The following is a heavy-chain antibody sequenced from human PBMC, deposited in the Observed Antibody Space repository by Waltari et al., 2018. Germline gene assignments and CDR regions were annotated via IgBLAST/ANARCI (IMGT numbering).Heavy chain of an antibody. V-gene: IGHV1-24*01. CDR2: FDPEDGET. CDR3: ATRPPHYDILTGYPIPDAFDI. Sequence: QVQLVQSGAEVKKPGASVKVPCKVSGYPLSASSMHWVIPAPGIGLAWMEGFDPEDGETIYAQKFQGRVTMTEDTSTDTAYMDLSSLRSEDTAVYYCATRPPHYDILTGYPIPDAFDIWGQGTMVTVSS. D-gene: IGHD3-9*01. J-gene: IGHJ3*02. CDR1: GYPLSASS.